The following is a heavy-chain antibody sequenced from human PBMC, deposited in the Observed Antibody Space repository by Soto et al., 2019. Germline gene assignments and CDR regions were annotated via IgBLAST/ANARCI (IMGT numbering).Heavy chain of an antibody. CDR2: INPNSGGT. D-gene: IGHD2-8*01. CDR1: GYTFTGYY. J-gene: IGHJ3*02. Sequence: ASVKVSCKASGYTFTGYYMHWVRQAPGQGLEWMGWINPNSGGTNYAQKFQGRVTMTRDTSISTAYMELSRLRSDDTAVYYCARGDAYYTNGVCSRVDAFDIWGQGTMVTVSS. V-gene: IGHV1-2*02. CDR3: ARGDAYYTNGVCSRVDAFDI.